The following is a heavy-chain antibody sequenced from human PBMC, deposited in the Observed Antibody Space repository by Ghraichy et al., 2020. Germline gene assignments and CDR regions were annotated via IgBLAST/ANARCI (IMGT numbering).Heavy chain of an antibody. D-gene: IGHD6-13*01. V-gene: IGHV3-7*01. CDR2: IKQDGSER. CDR3: ARLPLPRRAAVGDWYFDL. CDR1: GFTFNNYY. Sequence: GEYLNIYCAASGFTFNNYYMTWVRQAPGKGLEWVANIKQDGSERYYVDSVKGRFTISRDNAKDSVYLQMNSLRAEDTAVYYCARLPLPRRAAVGDWYFDLWGRGTLVTVSS. J-gene: IGHJ2*01.